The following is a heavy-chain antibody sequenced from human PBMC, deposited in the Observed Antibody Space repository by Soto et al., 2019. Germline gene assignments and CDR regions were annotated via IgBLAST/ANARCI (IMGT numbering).Heavy chain of an antibody. Sequence: PGGSLRLSCAASGFNFRNNGMHWVRQVPGKGLEFVAVISHDGGHEDYADSVKGRFTISRDNSKNMLFLQMNSLRPDDTAVYYCASDSGRYSNYVDYWGQGTLVTVSS. CDR2: ISHDGGHE. J-gene: IGHJ4*02. CDR1: GFNFRNNG. V-gene: IGHV3-30*03. CDR3: ASDSGRYSNYVDY. D-gene: IGHD4-4*01.